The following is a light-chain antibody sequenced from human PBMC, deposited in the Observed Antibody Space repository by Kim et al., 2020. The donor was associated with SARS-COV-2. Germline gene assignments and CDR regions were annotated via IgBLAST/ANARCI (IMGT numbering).Light chain of an antibody. J-gene: IGKJ2*01. CDR3: MQVIQVPYT. CDR1: QRRLHSDGRTY. CDR2: EVS. Sequence: QPAAITCTSSQRRLHSDGRTYLYWHLQKPGQSPQLLIYEVSSRFSGVPERFTGSGSGTDFTLKISRVEAEDVGVYYCMQVIQVPYTFGQGTKLEI. V-gene: IGKV2-29*03.